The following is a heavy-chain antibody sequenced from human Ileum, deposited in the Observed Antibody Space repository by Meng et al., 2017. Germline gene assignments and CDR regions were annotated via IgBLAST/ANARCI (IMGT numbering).Heavy chain of an antibody. CDR3: ARGGLTLERRPLDY. CDR2: VYHSGST. D-gene: IGHD1-1*01. J-gene: IGHJ4*02. Sequence: QGELPESGPGVVKPSGTLSLTCAVSGESITNTNWWNWVRQPPGKGLEWIGEVYHSGSTNYNPSLQSRVTISIDKSKNQFSLNLTSVTVADTAVYYCARGGLTLERRPLDYWGQGTLVTVSS. CDR1: GESITNTNW. V-gene: IGHV4-4*02.